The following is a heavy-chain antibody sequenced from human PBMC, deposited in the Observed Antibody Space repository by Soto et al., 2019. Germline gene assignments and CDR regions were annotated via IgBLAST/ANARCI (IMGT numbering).Heavy chain of an antibody. CDR2: IYYSGST. CDR3: ARRVYGSGSHDY. Sequence: ETLSLTCTVSGGSISSSSYYWGWIRQPPGKGLEWIGSIYYSGSTYYNPSLKSRVTISVDTSKNQFSLKLSSVTAADTAVYYCARRVYGSGSHDYWGQGTLVTVSS. J-gene: IGHJ4*02. D-gene: IGHD3-10*01. CDR1: GGSISSSSYY. V-gene: IGHV4-39*01.